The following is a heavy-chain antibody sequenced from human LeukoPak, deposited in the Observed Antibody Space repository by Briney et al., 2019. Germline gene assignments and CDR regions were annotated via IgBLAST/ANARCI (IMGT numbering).Heavy chain of an antibody. Sequence: KPSETLSLTCTVSGGSISSTAYYWGWIRQPPGKGLEWIGTIYYTGNTYYNPSLKSRVTISVDTSKNQFSLRLTSVTAADTAVYYCVRHEVRGARSFDSWGQGTLVTVSS. CDR3: VRHEVRGARSFDS. D-gene: IGHD3-10*01. CDR1: GGSISSTAYY. CDR2: IYYTGNT. J-gene: IGHJ4*02. V-gene: IGHV4-39*01.